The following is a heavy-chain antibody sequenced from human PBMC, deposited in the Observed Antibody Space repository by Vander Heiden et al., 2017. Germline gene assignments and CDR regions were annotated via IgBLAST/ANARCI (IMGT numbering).Heavy chain of an antibody. D-gene: IGHD1-26*01. CDR1: GFTFDEHT. CDR2: IGWDGDGT. CDR3: AKDKGEESFFDS. V-gene: IGHV3-43*01. Sequence: EVELVESGAVVVQPGGSLTLSCVASGFTFDEHTMHWVRKAPGKGLEWVALIGWDGDGTYYADSVKGRFTISRDNTKTSVFLQMNSLRTEDTGLYYCAKDKGEESFFDSWGQGTLVTVSS. J-gene: IGHJ4*02.